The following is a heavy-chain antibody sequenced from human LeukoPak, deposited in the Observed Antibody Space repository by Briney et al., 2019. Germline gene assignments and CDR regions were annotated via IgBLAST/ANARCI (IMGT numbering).Heavy chain of an antibody. V-gene: IGHV4-59*01. CDR3: ARRGSQDEFDP. J-gene: IGHJ5*02. Sequence: SETLSLTCTVSGGSISSYYWSWIRQPPGKGLEWIGYIYYSGSTNYNPSLKSQVTISVDTSKNQFSLTLSSVTAADTAVYYCARRGSQDEFDPWGQGTLVTVSS. CDR2: IYYSGST. CDR1: GGSISSYY. D-gene: IGHD3-10*01.